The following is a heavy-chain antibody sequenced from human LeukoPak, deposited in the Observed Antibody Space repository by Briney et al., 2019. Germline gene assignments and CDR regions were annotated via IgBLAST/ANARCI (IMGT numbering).Heavy chain of an antibody. V-gene: IGHV1-46*01. CDR1: GYTFTSYY. CDR2: INPSGGST. J-gene: IGHJ6*03. CDR3: ARGRRYSYGFDRWYYYYYMDV. D-gene: IGHD5-18*01. Sequence: ASVKVSCKASGYTFTSYYMHWVRQAPGQGLEWMGIINPSGGSTSYAQKFQGRVTMTRDTSTSTVYMELSSLRSEDTAVYYCARGRRYSYGFDRWYYYYYMDVWGKAPTVTVSS.